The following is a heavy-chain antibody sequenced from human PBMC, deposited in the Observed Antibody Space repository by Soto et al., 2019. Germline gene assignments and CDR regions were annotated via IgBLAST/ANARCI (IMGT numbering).Heavy chain of an antibody. J-gene: IGHJ5*02. CDR2: IYYSGST. CDR3: ARRENYDFWSGYSFGWFDP. D-gene: IGHD3-3*01. V-gene: IGHV4-39*01. Sequence: PSETLSLTCTVSGGSISSSSYYWGWIRQPPGKGLEWIGSIYYSGSTYYNPSLKSRVTISVDTSKNQFSLKLSSVTAADTAVYYCARRENYDFWSGYSFGWFDPWGQGTLVTVSS. CDR1: GGSISSSSYY.